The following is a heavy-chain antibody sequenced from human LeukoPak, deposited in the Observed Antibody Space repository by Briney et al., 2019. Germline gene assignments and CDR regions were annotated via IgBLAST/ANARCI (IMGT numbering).Heavy chain of an antibody. CDR1: GVSISSSSFY. CDR2: IYYSGST. J-gene: IGHJ4*02. V-gene: IGHV4-39*07. Sequence: SETLSLTCTVSGVSISSSSFYWGWIRPPPGKGLEWCVSIYYSGSTYYNPSLKSRVTISVDTSKNQFSLKLSSVTAADKAVYYCARGRRITMIVVPRTPFVYWGQGTLVTVSS. CDR3: ARGRRITMIVVPRTPFVY. D-gene: IGHD3-22*01.